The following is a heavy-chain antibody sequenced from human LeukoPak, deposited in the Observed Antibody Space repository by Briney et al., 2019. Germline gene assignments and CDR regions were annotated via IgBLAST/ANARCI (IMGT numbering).Heavy chain of an antibody. V-gene: IGHV3-21*04. J-gene: IGHJ4*02. CDR2: ISTSNSYI. CDR3: ARDKDGYMLDY. Sequence: GGSLRLSCAASGFTFSSYSMNWVRQAPGKGLEWVSSISTSNSYIYYADSVKGRFTISRDNAKNSLYLQMNSLRAEDTAVYYCARDKDGYMLDYWGQGTLVTVSS. CDR1: GFTFSSYS. D-gene: IGHD5-24*01.